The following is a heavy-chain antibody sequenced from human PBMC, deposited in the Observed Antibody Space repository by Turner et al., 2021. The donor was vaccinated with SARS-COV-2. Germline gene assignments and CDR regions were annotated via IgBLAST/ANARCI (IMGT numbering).Heavy chain of an antibody. CDR3: AKQLGLYSNPMYYFDY. D-gene: IGHD4-4*01. V-gene: IGHV3-30*18. J-gene: IGHJ4*02. CDR1: GFTFSSYG. CDR2: ISYDGNNK. Sequence: QVQLVESGGGVVQPGRSLRLSCAASGFTFSSYGMHWVRHAPGKGLEWVAVISYDGNNKYYADSVKGRFTISRDNSKNTLYLQMNSLRAEDTAVYYCAKQLGLYSNPMYYFDYWGQGTLVTVSS.